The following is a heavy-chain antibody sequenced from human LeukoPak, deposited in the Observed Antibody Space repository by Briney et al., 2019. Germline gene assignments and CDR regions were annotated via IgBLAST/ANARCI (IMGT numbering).Heavy chain of an antibody. CDR2: IIPIFGTA. J-gene: IGHJ6*04. V-gene: IGHV1-69*13. CDR3: ARAGEGPITMVRGVVYYYGMDV. D-gene: IGHD3-10*01. Sequence: SVKVSCKASGGTFSSYAISWVRQAPGQGLEWMGGIIPIFGTANYAQKFQGRVTITADESTSTAYMELSSLRSEDTAVYYCARAGEGPITMVRGVVYYYGMDVWGKGTTVTVSS. CDR1: GGTFSSYA.